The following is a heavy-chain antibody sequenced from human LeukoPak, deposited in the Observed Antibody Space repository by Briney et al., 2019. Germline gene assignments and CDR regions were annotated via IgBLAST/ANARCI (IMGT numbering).Heavy chain of an antibody. CDR3: ARLLYDYVSNWFDP. V-gene: IGHV4-39*01. CDR2: IYYSGST. D-gene: IGHD3-16*01. CDR1: GGSISGSSYY. J-gene: IGHJ5*02. Sequence: SETLSLTCTVSGGSISGSSYYWGWIRQPPGKGLEWIGSIYYSGSTYYNPSLKSRVTISVDTSKNQFSLKLSSVTAADTAVYYCARLLYDYVSNWFDPWGQGTLVTVSS.